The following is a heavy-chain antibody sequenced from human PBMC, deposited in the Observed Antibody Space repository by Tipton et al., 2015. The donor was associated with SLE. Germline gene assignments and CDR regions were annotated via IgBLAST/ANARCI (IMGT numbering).Heavy chain of an antibody. CDR2: IYHSGST. Sequence: TLSLTCAVSGYSISSGYYWGWIRQPPGKGLGWIGSIYHSGSTYYNPSLKSRVTISVDTSKNQFSLKLSSVTAADTAVYYCARYLYYDFWSGPRYYMDVWGKGTTVTVSS. V-gene: IGHV4-38-2*01. CDR1: GYSISSGYY. J-gene: IGHJ6*03. D-gene: IGHD3-3*01. CDR3: ARYLYYDFWSGPRYYMDV.